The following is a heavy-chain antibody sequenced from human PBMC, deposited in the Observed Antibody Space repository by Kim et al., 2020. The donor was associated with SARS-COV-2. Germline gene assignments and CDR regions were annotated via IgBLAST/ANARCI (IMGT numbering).Heavy chain of an antibody. V-gene: IGHV1-2*02. CDR1: GYTFTGYY. Sequence: ASVKVSCKASGYTFTGYYMHWVRQAPGQGLEWMGWINPNSGGTNYAQKFQGRVTMTRDTSISTAYMELSRLRSDDTAVYYCARDNTVTIGDGMDVWGQGTTVTVSS. J-gene: IGHJ6*02. CDR2: INPNSGGT. D-gene: IGHD4-17*01. CDR3: ARDNTVTIGDGMDV.